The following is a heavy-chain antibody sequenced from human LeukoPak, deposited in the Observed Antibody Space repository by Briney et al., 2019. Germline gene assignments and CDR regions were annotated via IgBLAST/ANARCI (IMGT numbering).Heavy chain of an antibody. CDR2: ISSSSTI. V-gene: IGHV3-48*02. CDR3: ARPRRDGYNYFDY. Sequence: GGSLRLSCAASGFTFSSYSMNWVRQAPGKGLEWVSYISSSSTIYYADSVKGRFTISRDNAKNSLYLQMNSLRDEDTAVYYCARPRRDGYNYFDYWGQGTLVTVSS. J-gene: IGHJ4*02. CDR1: GFTFSSYS. D-gene: IGHD5-24*01.